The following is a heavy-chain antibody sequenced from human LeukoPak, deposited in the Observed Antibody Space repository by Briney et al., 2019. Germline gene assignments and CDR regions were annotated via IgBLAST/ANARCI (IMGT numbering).Heavy chain of an antibody. D-gene: IGHD1-20*01. V-gene: IGHV1-2*02. CDR1: GYTFTGYY. CDR2: INPNSGGT. J-gene: IGHJ5*02. CDR3: ARGRYNWKYENWFDP. Sequence: ASVKVSCKASGYTFTGYYMHWVRQAPGQGLEWMGWINPNSGGTNYAQKFQGRVTTTRDTSISTAYMELSRLRSDDTAVYYCARGRYNWKYENWFDPWGQGTLVTVSS.